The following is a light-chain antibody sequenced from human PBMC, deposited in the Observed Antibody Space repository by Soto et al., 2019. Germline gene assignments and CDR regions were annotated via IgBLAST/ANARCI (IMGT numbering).Light chain of an antibody. Sequence: DIQMTQSPSSLSASVGDRVTITCRASQPINSFLSWSQQKPGQAPKLLIYTASTLQTGVPSRFSGSGSGTEFTLTITGLPPEDFATYDCHQSSSPPPTFGQGTKLEIK. CDR3: HQSSSPPPT. CDR1: QPINSF. J-gene: IGKJ2*01. V-gene: IGKV1-39*01. CDR2: TAS.